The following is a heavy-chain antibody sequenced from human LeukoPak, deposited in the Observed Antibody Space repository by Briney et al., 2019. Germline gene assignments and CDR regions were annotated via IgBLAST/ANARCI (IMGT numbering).Heavy chain of an antibody. D-gene: IGHD4-17*01. CDR3: AKDVAAYGDRSFDY. Sequence: GGSLRLSCAASGFTFDHYAMHGVRQAPGKGLEWVSRISWKSDNIDYADSVKGRFTISRDYAKKSLYLQMNSLRAEDTALYYCAKDVAAYGDRSFDYWGQGTLVTVSS. CDR2: ISWKSDNI. V-gene: IGHV3-9*01. CDR1: GFTFDHYA. J-gene: IGHJ4*02.